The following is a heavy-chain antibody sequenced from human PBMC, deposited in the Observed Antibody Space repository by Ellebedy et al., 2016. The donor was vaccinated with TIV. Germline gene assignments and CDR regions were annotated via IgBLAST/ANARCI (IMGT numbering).Heavy chain of an antibody. CDR1: GFTFRSYW. CDR3: AKARAAAYYYYYGMDV. J-gene: IGHJ6*02. Sequence: GESLKISXAASGFTFRSYWMSWVRQAPGKGLEWVANIKQDGSEKYYVDSVKGRFTISRDNSKNTLYLQMNSLRAEDTAVYYCAKARAAAYYYYYGMDVWGQGTTVTVSS. CDR2: IKQDGSEK. V-gene: IGHV3-7*01. D-gene: IGHD2-2*01.